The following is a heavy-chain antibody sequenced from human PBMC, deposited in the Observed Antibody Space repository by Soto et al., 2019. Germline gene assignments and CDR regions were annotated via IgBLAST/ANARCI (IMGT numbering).Heavy chain of an antibody. V-gene: IGHV3-23*01. CDR3: ARESGGDWGYFDF. D-gene: IGHD2-21*02. J-gene: IGHJ4*02. CDR2: IMKSGDTA. Sequence: LESGGALVQPGGYLRLSCAASGFTFSNYAMTWVRQTPGKGLERVATIMKSGDTAHYTDSVRGRFTVSRDNSNNVLYLQMNTLRAEDTARYFCARESGGDWGYFDFWGQGTLVTVSS. CDR1: GFTFSNYA.